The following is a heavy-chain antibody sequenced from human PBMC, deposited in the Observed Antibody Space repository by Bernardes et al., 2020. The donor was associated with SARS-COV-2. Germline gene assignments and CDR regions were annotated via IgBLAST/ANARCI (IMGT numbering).Heavy chain of an antibody. D-gene: IGHD3-10*01. V-gene: IGHV4-34*01. CDR1: GGSFSGYY. CDR2: INHSGST. J-gene: IGHJ6*03. Sequence: SETLSLTCAVYGGSFSGYYWSWIRQPPGKGLEWIGEINHSGSTNYNPSLKSRVTISVDTSKNQFSLKLSSVTAADTAVYYCARGRITMVRGVIHNRCYYYYMDVWGKGTTVTVSS. CDR3: ARGRITMVRGVIHNRCYYYYMDV.